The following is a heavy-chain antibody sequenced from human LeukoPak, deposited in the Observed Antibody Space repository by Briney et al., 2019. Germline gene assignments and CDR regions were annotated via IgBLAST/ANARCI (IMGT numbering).Heavy chain of an antibody. D-gene: IGHD3-22*01. V-gene: IGHV3-23*01. J-gene: IGHJ4*02. CDR2: ISGSGGST. CDR3: AKPYYYDSSGYYEQFDY. Sequence: PSETLSLTCTVSGGSISSYYWSWVRQAPGKGPEWVSAISGSGGSTYYADSVKGRFTISRDNSKNTLYLQMNSLRAEDTAVYYCAKPYYYDSSGYYEQFDYWGQGTLSPSPQ. CDR1: GGSISSYY.